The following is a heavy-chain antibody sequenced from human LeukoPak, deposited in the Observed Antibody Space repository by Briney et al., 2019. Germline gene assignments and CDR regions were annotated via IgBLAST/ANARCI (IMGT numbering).Heavy chain of an antibody. V-gene: IGHV3-74*01. CDR3: ARDSPSYSSSCYFDY. D-gene: IGHD6-13*01. J-gene: IGHJ4*02. CDR1: GFTLSRYW. Sequence: PGGSLRLSCAASGFTLSRYWMHWVRQAPGKGLVWVSRINSDGSSTSYADSVKGRFTISRDNAKNTLYLQMNSLRAEDTAVYYCARDSPSYSSSCYFDYWGQGTLVTVSS. CDR2: INSDGSST.